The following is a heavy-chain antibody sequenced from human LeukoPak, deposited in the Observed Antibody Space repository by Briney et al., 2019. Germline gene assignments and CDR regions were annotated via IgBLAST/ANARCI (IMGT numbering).Heavy chain of an antibody. J-gene: IGHJ4*02. CDR1: GYSFTSYW. CDR2: IYPGDSDT. V-gene: IGHV5-51*01. CDR3: ARLTGYSSGWHPPNFDY. Sequence: GESLKISCKGSGYSFTSYWIGWVRQMPGKGLEWMGIIYPGDSDTRYSPSFQGQVTISADKSISTAYLQWSSLKASDTAMYYCARLTGYSSGWHPPNFDYWGQGTLVTVSS. D-gene: IGHD6-19*01.